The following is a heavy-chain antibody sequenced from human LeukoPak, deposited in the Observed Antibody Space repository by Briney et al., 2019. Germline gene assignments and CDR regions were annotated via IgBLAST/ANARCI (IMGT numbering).Heavy chain of an antibody. CDR1: GYTFTSYY. V-gene: IGHV1-46*01. D-gene: IGHD7-27*01. CDR2: INPSGGST. CDR3: ARTTLGRHFQH. J-gene: IGHJ1*01. Sequence: ASVKVSCKASGYTFTSYYMHWVRQAPGQGLEWMGIINPSGGSTSYAQKFQGRVTMTRDTSTSTVYMELSSLRSDDTAVYYCARTTLGRHFQHWGQGTLVTVSS.